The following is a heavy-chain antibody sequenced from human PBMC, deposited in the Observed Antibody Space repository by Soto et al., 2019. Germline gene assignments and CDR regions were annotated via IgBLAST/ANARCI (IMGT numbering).Heavy chain of an antibody. CDR1: GYSFTSYW. Sequence: GESLKISCKGSGYSFTSYWIGWVRQMPGKGLEWMGIIYPGDSDTRYSPSFQGQVTMSADKSISTAYLQWSSLKASDTAMYYCARQGIIVGAYFDYWGQGTLVTVSS. CDR2: IYPGDSDT. J-gene: IGHJ4*02. V-gene: IGHV5-51*01. CDR3: ARQGIIVGAYFDY. D-gene: IGHD1-26*01.